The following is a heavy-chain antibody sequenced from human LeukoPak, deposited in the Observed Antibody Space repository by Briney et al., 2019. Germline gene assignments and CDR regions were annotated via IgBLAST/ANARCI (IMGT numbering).Heavy chain of an antibody. Sequence: ASVKVSCKASGYTFTGYYMHWVRQAPGQGLEWMGWISPNSGGTNYAQKFQGRVTMTRDTSISTDYMELSRLRSDDTAVYYCARGRGATDAFDVWAQGTLVTVSS. D-gene: IGHD1-26*01. CDR3: ARGRGATDAFDV. V-gene: IGHV1-2*02. J-gene: IGHJ3*01. CDR1: GYTFTGYY. CDR2: ISPNSGGT.